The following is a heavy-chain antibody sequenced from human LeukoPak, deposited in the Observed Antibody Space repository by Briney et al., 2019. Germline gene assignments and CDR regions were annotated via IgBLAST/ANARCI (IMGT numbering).Heavy chain of an antibody. V-gene: IGHV4-59*01. CDR3: AREPTGTRSDY. CDR2: IYYSGST. Sequence: PSETLSLTCAVYGGSFSGYYWSWIRQPPGKGLEWIGNIYYSGSTNYNPSLKSRVTISGDTSRNQFSLNLRSVTAADTAIYYCAREPTGTRSDYWGQGTLVTVSS. D-gene: IGHD3-9*01. J-gene: IGHJ4*02. CDR1: GGSFSGYY.